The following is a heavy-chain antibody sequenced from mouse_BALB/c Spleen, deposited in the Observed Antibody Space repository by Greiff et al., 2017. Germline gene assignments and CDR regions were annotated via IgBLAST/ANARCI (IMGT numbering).Heavy chain of an antibody. CDR3: ARGGRFAY. CDR1: GFNIKDTY. J-gene: IGHJ3*01. CDR2: IDPANGNT. Sequence: EVQRVESGAELVKPGASVKLSCTASGFNIKDTYMHWVKQRPEQGLEWIGRIDPANGNTKYDPKFQGKATITADTSSNTAYLQLSSLTSEDTAVYYCARGGRFAYWGQGTLVTVSA. V-gene: IGHV14-3*02.